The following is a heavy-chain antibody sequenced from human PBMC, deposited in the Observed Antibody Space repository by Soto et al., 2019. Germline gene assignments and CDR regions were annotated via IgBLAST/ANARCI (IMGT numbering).Heavy chain of an antibody. CDR1: GGSISSGGYY. J-gene: IGHJ5*02. CDR3: VVVVAAITGWFDP. Sequence: SETLSLTCTVSGGSISSGGYYWSWIRQHPGKGLEWIGYIYYSGSTYYNPSLKSRVTISVDTSKNQFSLKLSSVTAADTAVYYCVVVVAAITGWFDPWGQGTLVTVSS. CDR2: IYYSGST. V-gene: IGHV4-31*03. D-gene: IGHD2-15*01.